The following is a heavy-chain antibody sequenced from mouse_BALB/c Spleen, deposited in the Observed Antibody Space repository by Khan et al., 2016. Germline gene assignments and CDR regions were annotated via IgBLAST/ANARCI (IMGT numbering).Heavy chain of an antibody. CDR3: ARPRATMIRDGFPN. V-gene: IGHV4-1*02. J-gene: IGHJ3*01. CDR1: GFDFSRYW. CDR2: INPYSSTI. D-gene: IGHD2-4*01. Sequence: EVKLLESGGGLVQPGGSLKLSCAASGFDFSRYWMSWVRQAPGKGLEWIGEINPYSSTINYTPSLKDKFIISRDNAKNTLYLQMSKVRSEDTALYYCARPRATMIRDGFPNWGQGTLVTVSA.